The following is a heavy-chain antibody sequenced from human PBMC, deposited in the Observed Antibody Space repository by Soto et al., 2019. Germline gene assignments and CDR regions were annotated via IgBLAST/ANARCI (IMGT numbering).Heavy chain of an antibody. CDR2: ITYDGSNK. Sequence: GGSLRLSCAASGFTFSSYSMNWVRQAPGKGLEWVAVITYDGSNKYYADSVKGRFTISRDNSKNTLYLQMNSLRAEDTAVYYCAREDIGESYTPPGMDVWGQGTTVTVSS. V-gene: IGHV3-30*03. CDR1: GFTFSSYS. J-gene: IGHJ6*02. D-gene: IGHD3-10*01. CDR3: AREDIGESYTPPGMDV.